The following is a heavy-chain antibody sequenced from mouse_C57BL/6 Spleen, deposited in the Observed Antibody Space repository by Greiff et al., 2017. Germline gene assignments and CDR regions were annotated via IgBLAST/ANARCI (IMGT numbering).Heavy chain of an antibody. J-gene: IGHJ3*01. V-gene: IGHV5-17*01. CDR2: ISSGSSTI. CDR1: GFTFSDYG. CDR3: AKYDFAY. D-gene: IGHD2-3*01. Sequence: VQLKESGGGLVKPGGSLKLSCAASGFTFSDYGMHWVRQAPEKGLEWVAYISSGSSTIYYADTVKGRFTISRDNAKNTLFLQMTSLRSEDTAMYYCAKYDFAYWGQGTLVTVSA.